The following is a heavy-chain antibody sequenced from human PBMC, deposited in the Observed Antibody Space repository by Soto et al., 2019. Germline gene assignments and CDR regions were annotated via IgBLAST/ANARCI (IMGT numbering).Heavy chain of an antibody. Sequence: EVQLVESGGGLVQPGGSLRLSCAASGFSITNTWMHWVRQAPGKGLEWVGRVKSKADGGTADYAAPVKGRFNVSRDESKNTQYLQMNSLKMEDTAVYYCNSYPDFSGGHPPLWGQGTLVTVSS. CDR2: VKSKADGGTA. D-gene: IGHD3-3*01. CDR3: NSYPDFSGGHPPL. CDR1: GFSITNTW. J-gene: IGHJ4*02. V-gene: IGHV3-15*07.